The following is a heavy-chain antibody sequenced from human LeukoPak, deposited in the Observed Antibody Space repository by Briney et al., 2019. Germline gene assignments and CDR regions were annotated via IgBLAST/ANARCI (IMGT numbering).Heavy chain of an antibody. Sequence: GGSLRLSCAASGFTFSSYAMSWVRQAPGKGLEWVSGISGSGDNTYYADSVKGRFTISRDNSKNTLYVQVNSLGTEDTAAYYCARDQPQDIVVVPAAIDYYYYGMDVWGQGTTVTVSS. V-gene: IGHV3-23*01. CDR2: ISGSGDNT. CDR1: GFTFSSYA. D-gene: IGHD2-2*01. CDR3: ARDQPQDIVVVPAAIDYYYYGMDV. J-gene: IGHJ6*02.